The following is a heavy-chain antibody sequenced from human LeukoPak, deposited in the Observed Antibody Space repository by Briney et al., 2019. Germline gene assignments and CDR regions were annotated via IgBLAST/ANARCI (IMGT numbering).Heavy chain of an antibody. CDR1: GFTFSSYW. D-gene: IGHD2-21*02. J-gene: IGHJ4*02. Sequence: GGSLRLSCAASGFTFSSYWMSWVRQAPGKGLEWVANIKQDGSEKYYVDSVKGRFTISRDNAKNSLYLQMNSLRAEDTAVYYCAREFRAAYCGGDCFRTPYFDYWGQGTLVTVSS. V-gene: IGHV3-7*01. CDR3: AREFRAAYCGGDCFRTPYFDY. CDR2: IKQDGSEK.